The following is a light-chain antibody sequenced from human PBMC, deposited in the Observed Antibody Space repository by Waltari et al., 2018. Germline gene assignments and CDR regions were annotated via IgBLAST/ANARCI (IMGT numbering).Light chain of an antibody. CDR3: VAWDDSLSGRV. Sequence: QSVLTQPPSASGTPGQRGTIPCSGSSSNIGTNYVYWYQQLPGTAPKLFISSDNQRPSEVPDRFSGSKSGTSASLAISGLRSEDEADYYCVAWDDSLSGRVFGGGTKVTVL. J-gene: IGLJ3*02. CDR1: SSNIGTNY. V-gene: IGLV1-47*02. CDR2: SDN.